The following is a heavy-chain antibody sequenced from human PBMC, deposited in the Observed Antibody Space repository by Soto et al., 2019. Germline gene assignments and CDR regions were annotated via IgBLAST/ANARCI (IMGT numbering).Heavy chain of an antibody. V-gene: IGHV4-39*01. CDR3: ARQGYVDYYYYMDV. D-gene: IGHD2-2*01. J-gene: IGHJ6*03. CDR1: GGSISSGSYY. CDR2: IYYSGST. Sequence: ETLSLTCTVSGGSISSGSYYWGWIRQPPGKGLEWIGSIYYSGSTYYNPSLKSRVTISVDTSKNQFSLKLSSVTAADTAVYYCARQGYVDYYYYMDVWGKGTTVTVSS.